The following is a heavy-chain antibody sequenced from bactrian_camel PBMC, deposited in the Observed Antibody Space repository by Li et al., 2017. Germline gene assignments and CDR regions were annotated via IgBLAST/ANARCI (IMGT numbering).Heavy chain of an antibody. V-gene: IGHV3S40*01. CDR3: AARRYAGSCLATPERPYHY. CDR1: RYDYRPWC. Sequence: VQLVESGGGSVQPGRSTRLTCTASRYDYRPWCMGWFRQAPGKEREGVARIATGSGNTYYADSVKGRFTISQDNAKNTVYLQLNDLKPEDTAMYYCAARRYAGSCLATPERPYHYWGQGTQVTVS. J-gene: IGHJ4*01. D-gene: IGHD1*01. CDR2: IATGSGNT.